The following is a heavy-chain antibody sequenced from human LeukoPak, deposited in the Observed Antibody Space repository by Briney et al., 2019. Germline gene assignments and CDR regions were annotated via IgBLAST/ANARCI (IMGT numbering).Heavy chain of an antibody. CDR2: MYHGGST. Sequence: SGTLSLTCAVSGGSVSSSHWWSWVRQPPGKGLEWIGDMYHGGSTNYNPSLKSRVTISADTSKNQFSLKLSSVTAADTAVYYCARVPPATPGGLDIWGQGTMVTVSS. J-gene: IGHJ3*02. V-gene: IGHV4-4*02. D-gene: IGHD4-23*01. CDR3: ARVPPATPGGLDI. CDR1: GGSVSSSHW.